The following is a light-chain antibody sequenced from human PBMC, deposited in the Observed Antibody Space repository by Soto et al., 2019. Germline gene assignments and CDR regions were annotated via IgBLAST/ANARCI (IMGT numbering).Light chain of an antibody. Sequence: DIQMTQSPSSLSTSVGDRVTITCRASQGISNYLAWYQQKPGKVPKLLIYAASTLQSGVPSRFSGSGSATDYPLTINSLQPEDVATYYCQKNNSAPYTFGPGTKVDIK. CDR3: QKNNSAPYT. V-gene: IGKV1-27*01. J-gene: IGKJ3*01. CDR2: AAS. CDR1: QGISNY.